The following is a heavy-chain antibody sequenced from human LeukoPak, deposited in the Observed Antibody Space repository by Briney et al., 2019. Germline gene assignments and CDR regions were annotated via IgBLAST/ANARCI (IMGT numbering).Heavy chain of an antibody. V-gene: IGHV3-53*01. D-gene: IGHD3-22*01. CDR1: GFTVSSNY. J-gene: IGHJ1*01. CDR3: ARGVYYYDSSGYYYAEYFQH. Sequence: GGSLRLSCAASGFTVSSNYMSWVRQAPGKGLEWVSGIYSTNTTYYADSVKGRFTLSRENSKNTLYLQMNSLRAEDTAVYYCARGVYYYDSSGYYYAEYFQHWGQGTLVTVSS. CDR2: IYSTNTT.